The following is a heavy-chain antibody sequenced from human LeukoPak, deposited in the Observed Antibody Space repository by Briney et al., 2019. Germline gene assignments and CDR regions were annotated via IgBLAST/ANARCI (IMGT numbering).Heavy chain of an antibody. CDR1: GFTFSSYS. D-gene: IGHD6-19*01. CDR3: ARRTVAGTLGDY. J-gene: IGHJ4*02. CDR2: ISSSSSYI. Sequence: GGSLRLSCAASGFTFSSYSMNWVRQALGKGLEWVSSISSSSSYIYYADSVKGRFTISRDNAKNSLYLQVNSLRAEDTAVYYCARRTVAGTLGDYWGQGTLVTVSS. V-gene: IGHV3-21*01.